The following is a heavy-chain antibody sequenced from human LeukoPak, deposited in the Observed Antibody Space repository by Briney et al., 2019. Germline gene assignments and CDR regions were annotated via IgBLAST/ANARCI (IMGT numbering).Heavy chain of an antibody. V-gene: IGHV1-2*04. J-gene: IGHJ5*02. CDR2: INPNSGGT. D-gene: IGHD2-2*01. CDR1: GYTFTGYY. CDR3: ARGPPTSFIVVVPAAKTPNWFDP. Sequence: GASVKVSCKASGYTFTGYYVHWVRQAPGQGLEWMGWINPNSGGTNYAQKFQGWVTMTRDTSISTAYMELSRLRSDDTAVYYCARGPPTSFIVVVPAAKTPNWFDPWGQGTLVTVSS.